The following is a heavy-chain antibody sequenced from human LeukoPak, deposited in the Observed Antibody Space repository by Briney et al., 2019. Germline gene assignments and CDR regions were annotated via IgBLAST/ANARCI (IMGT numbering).Heavy chain of an antibody. CDR3: ARPQAPSGSYYAAFDI. Sequence: GGSLRLSCAASGFTFSSYAMHWVRQAPGKGLEYVSAISSNGGSTYYANSVKGRFTISRDNSKNTLYLQMGSLRAEDMAVYYCARPQAPSGSYYAAFDIWGQGTMVTVSS. J-gene: IGHJ3*02. CDR2: ISSNGGST. CDR1: GFTFSSYA. V-gene: IGHV3-64*01. D-gene: IGHD1-26*01.